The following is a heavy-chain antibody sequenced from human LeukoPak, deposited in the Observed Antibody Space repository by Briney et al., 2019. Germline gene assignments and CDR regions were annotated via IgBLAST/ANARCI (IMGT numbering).Heavy chain of an antibody. J-gene: IGHJ4*02. CDR1: GFTFSSYA. Sequence: QSGGSLRLSCAASGFTFSSYAMSWVRQAPGKGLEWVSSISGSSSIYYADSVKGRFTISRDNSKNTLYLQMNSLRAEDTAVYYCAKALNYYDSSGAYYGNDYWGQGTLVTVSS. CDR2: ISGSSSI. V-gene: IGHV3-23*01. CDR3: AKALNYYDSSGAYYGNDY. D-gene: IGHD3-22*01.